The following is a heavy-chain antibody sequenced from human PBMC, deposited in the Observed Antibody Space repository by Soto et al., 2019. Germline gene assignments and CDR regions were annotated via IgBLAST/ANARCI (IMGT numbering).Heavy chain of an antibody. J-gene: IGHJ6*02. CDR1: GGTFSSYA. Sequence: QVQLVQSGAEVKKPGSSVKVSCKASGGTFSSYAISWVRQAPGQGLEWMGGIIPILGTANYAQKFQGRVTITADESTSTAYMELSSLRSEDPAVYYCARVYCSGGSCYSRTYYYYGMDVWGQGTTVTVSS. CDR3: ARVYCSGGSCYSRTYYYYGMDV. CDR2: IIPILGTA. D-gene: IGHD2-15*01. V-gene: IGHV1-69*01.